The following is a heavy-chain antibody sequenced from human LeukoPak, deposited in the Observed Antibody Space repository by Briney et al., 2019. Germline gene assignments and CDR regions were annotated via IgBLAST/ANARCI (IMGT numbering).Heavy chain of an antibody. CDR1: GYTFTSYG. D-gene: IGHD3-10*01. Sequence: ASVKVSCKASGYTFTSYGISWVRQAPGQGLEWMGWISAYNGNTDYAQKLQGRVTMTTDTSTSTAYMELRSLRSDDTAVYYCARDRRVTMVRGVMRHWFDPWGQETLVTVSS. J-gene: IGHJ5*02. CDR3: ARDRRVTMVRGVMRHWFDP. V-gene: IGHV1-18*01. CDR2: ISAYNGNT.